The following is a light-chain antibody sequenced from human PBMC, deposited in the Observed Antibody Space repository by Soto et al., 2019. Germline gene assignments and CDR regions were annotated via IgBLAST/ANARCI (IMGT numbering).Light chain of an antibody. Sequence: ILMTQSPVTLSVSPGETATLSCRASQSIGNSLAWYQQKPGQAPRLLIYAASTRVTGLPGRFSGRGSGTDFTLPISDLQSEDYAVYYCQHYTTWPPITFGQGTRLEIK. J-gene: IGKJ5*01. CDR2: AAS. CDR1: QSIGNS. CDR3: QHYTTWPPIT. V-gene: IGKV3-15*01.